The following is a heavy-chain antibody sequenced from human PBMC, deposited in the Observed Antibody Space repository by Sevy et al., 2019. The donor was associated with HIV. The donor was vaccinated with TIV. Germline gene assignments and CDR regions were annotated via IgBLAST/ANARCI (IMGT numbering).Heavy chain of an antibody. D-gene: IGHD2-2*02. CDR1: GFTFSSYA. Sequence: GGSLRLSCAASGFTFSSYAMHWVRQAPGKGLEWVAVISYDGSNKYYADSVKGRFTISRANSKNTLYLQMNSLRAEDTAVYYCAREVPRYCSSTSCYSPWYFQHWGQGTLVTVSS. CDR2: ISYDGSNK. J-gene: IGHJ1*01. V-gene: IGHV3-30-3*01. CDR3: AREVPRYCSSTSCYSPWYFQH.